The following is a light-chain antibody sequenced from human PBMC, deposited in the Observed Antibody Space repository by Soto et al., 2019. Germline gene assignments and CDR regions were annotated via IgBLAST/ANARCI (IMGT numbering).Light chain of an antibody. Sequence: EIVLTQSPGTLPLSPGERATLSCMASQSVSSSYLACYQQKPGQAPRLLIYGASNRATGIPDRFSGSGSGTDFTLTISRLEPADFAVYYCQQYGSSGTFGQGTKVDI. J-gene: IGKJ1*01. V-gene: IGKV3-20*01. CDR1: QSVSSSY. CDR2: GAS. CDR3: QQYGSSGT.